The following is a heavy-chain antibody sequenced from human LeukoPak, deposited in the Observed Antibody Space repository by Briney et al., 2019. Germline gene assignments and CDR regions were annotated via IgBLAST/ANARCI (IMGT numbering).Heavy chain of an antibody. Sequence: PGGSLRPSCAASGFTFSDYYMSWIRQAPGKGLEWVSYISSSGSTIYYADSVKGRFTISRDNAKNSLYLQMNSLRAEDTAVYYCARRPTSSSWPGNYYYYYYMDVWGKGTTVTVSS. CDR3: ARRPTSSSWPGNYYYYYYMDV. CDR1: GFTFSDYY. J-gene: IGHJ6*03. CDR2: ISSSGSTI. V-gene: IGHV3-11*01. D-gene: IGHD6-6*01.